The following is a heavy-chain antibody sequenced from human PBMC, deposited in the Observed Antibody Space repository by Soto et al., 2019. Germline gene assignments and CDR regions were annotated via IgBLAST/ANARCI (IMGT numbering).Heavy chain of an antibody. CDR2: ISPYTGDT. J-gene: IGHJ5*02. CDR3: AKTGGCNWFDP. V-gene: IGHV1-18*01. D-gene: IGHD6-19*01. CDR1: GYTFTDYG. Sequence: QVRLVQSGAGVKKPGASVKVSCKASGYTFTDYGISWVRQAPGQGLEWMGWISPYTGDTKYPQRLQGRVTVTADTSTSTAYMELRSLKSEDTAVYYCAKTGGCNWFDPWGQGTLVSVSS.